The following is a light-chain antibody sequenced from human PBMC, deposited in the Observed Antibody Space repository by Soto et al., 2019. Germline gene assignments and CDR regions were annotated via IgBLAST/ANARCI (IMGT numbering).Light chain of an antibody. Sequence: THMTQSPASLAASVGDRVTIACRASHGISNYLAWYQQKPGKLPKLLIYAASTLQSGVPSRFSGSGSGTDFTLTISSLQPEDVATYYCQKYDSALITFGQGTRLEIK. CDR1: HGISNY. CDR2: AAS. J-gene: IGKJ5*01. CDR3: QKYDSALIT. V-gene: IGKV1-27*01.